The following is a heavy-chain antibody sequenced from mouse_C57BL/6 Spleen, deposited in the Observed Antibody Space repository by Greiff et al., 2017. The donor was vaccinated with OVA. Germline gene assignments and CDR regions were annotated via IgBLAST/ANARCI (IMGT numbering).Heavy chain of an antibody. V-gene: IGHV1-81*01. Sequence: VQLQQSGAELARPGASVKLSCKASGYTFTSYGISWVKQRTGQGLEWIGEIYPRSGNTYYNEKFKGKATLTADKSSSTAYMELRSLTSEDSAVYFCARRTVVAPPFDYWGQGTTLTVSS. CDR1: GYTFTSYG. CDR2: IYPRSGNT. CDR3: ARRTVVAPPFDY. J-gene: IGHJ2*01. D-gene: IGHD1-1*01.